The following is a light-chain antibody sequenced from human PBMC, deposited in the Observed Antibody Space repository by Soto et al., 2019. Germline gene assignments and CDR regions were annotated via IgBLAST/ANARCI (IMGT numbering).Light chain of an antibody. CDR3: SSYTSGYTLEV. J-gene: IGLJ1*01. V-gene: IGLV2-14*03. CDR2: DVS. CDR1: SSDVGDYNY. Sequence: QSVLTQPASVSGSPGQSITISCTGTSSDVGDYNYVSWYQQHPGKAPKLLIYDVSNRPSGVSNRFSGSKSGNTASLTISGLQAEDEADYYCSSYTSGYTLEVFGTGTKVTVL.